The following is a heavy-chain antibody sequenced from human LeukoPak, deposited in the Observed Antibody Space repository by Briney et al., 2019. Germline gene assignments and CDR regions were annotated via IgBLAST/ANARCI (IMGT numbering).Heavy chain of an antibody. CDR1: GVSISSGGYY. CDR2: IYHSGST. D-gene: IGHD2-2*01. CDR3: ARSAIVVVPAAQDHY. J-gene: IGHJ4*02. V-gene: IGHV4-30-2*01. Sequence: SQTLSLTCTVSGVSISSGGYYWSWIRQPPGKGLEWIGYIYHSGSTYYNPSLKSRVTISVDRSKNQFSLKLSSVTAADTAVYYCARSAIVVVPAAQDHYWGQGTLVTVSS.